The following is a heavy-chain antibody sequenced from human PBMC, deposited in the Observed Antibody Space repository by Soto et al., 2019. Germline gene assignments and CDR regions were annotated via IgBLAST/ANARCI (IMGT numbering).Heavy chain of an antibody. D-gene: IGHD3-10*01. CDR1: GGTFSSYV. J-gene: IGHJ4*02. CDR3: ASYYGSGSYYFYYFDY. CDR2: IIPIFGTA. V-gene: IGHV1-69*13. Sequence: SVKVSCKASGGTFSSYVISWVRQAPGQGLEWMGQIIPIFGTANYAQRFQGTVTITADESTSTAYMELSSLRSEDTAVYYCASYYGSGSYYFYYFDYWGQGTLVTVS.